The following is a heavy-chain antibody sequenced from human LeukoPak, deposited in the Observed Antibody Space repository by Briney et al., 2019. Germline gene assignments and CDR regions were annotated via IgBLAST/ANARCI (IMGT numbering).Heavy chain of an antibody. D-gene: IGHD1-26*01. CDR3: TTRGGSFSIFDY. CDR2: IISKTDGGTT. V-gene: IGHV3-15*01. Sequence: KPGGSLRLSCAASGFTFSDAWMSWVRQAPGKGLEWVGHIISKTDGGTTDYAAPVKGRFTISRDDSKNTLYLQMNSLKTEDTAVYYCTTRGGSFSIFDYWGQGTLVTVSS. J-gene: IGHJ4*02. CDR1: GFTFSDAW.